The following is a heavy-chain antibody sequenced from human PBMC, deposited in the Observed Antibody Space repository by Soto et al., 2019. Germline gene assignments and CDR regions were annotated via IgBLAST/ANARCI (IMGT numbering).Heavy chain of an antibody. Sequence: QVQLVQSGAEVKKPGASVKVSCKASGYTFTSYAMHWVSQAPGQRLEWIGWINAGNGNTKYSQKFQGRVTITRDTSESTDYLELCSLRYEEKAVYYGARCPGGPDSPGYYWGQGTLVTVSS. V-gene: IGHV1-3*01. D-gene: IGHD2-15*01. CDR3: ARCPGGPDSPGYY. CDR2: INAGNGNT. J-gene: IGHJ4*02. CDR1: GYTFTSYA.